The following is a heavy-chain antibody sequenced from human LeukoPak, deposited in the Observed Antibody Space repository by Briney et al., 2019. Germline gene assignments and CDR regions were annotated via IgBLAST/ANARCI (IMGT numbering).Heavy chain of an antibody. J-gene: IGHJ4*02. CDR1: GYSFTNYW. CDR3: ARRSSSGWYFDY. D-gene: IGHD6-19*01. Sequence: PGGSLRLSCKGSGYSFTNYWIGWVRQMPGKDLEWMGIIYPGDSDTRYSPSFQGQVTISADKSITAYLQWSSLKASDTAMYYCARRSSSGWYFDYWGQGTLVTVSS. CDR2: IYPGDSDT. V-gene: IGHV5-51*01.